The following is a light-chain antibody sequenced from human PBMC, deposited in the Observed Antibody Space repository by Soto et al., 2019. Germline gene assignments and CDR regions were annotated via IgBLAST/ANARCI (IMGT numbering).Light chain of an antibody. CDR2: DVS. Sequence: QSALTQPASVSGSPGQSITISCTGTSSDVGGYNYVSWYQQHPGKAPKLMIYDVSNRPSWVSNRFSGSKSGNTASLTISGLQAEDEADYYCSSYTSSSTLAVFGGRTKLTVL. CDR3: SSYTSSSTLAV. CDR1: SSDVGGYNY. V-gene: IGLV2-14*01. J-gene: IGLJ2*01.